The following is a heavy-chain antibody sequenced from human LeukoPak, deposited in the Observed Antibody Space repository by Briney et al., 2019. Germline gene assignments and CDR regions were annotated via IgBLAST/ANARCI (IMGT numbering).Heavy chain of an antibody. Sequence: SETLSLTCTVSGGSISSGDYYWSWIRQPPGKGLEWIGYIYYSGSTYYNPSLKSRVTISVDTSKNQFSLKLSSVTAADTAVYYCAAGPIYHGMDVWGQGTTVTVSS. CDR3: AAGPIYHGMDV. J-gene: IGHJ6*02. CDR1: GGSISSGDYY. V-gene: IGHV4-30-4*01. CDR2: IYYSGST. D-gene: IGHD6-13*01.